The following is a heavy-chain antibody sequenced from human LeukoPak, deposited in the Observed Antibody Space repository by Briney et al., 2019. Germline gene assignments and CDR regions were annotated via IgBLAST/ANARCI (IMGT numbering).Heavy chain of an antibody. V-gene: IGHV1-2*02. Sequence: ASVKVSCKASGYTFTGYYVNWVRQAPGQGLEWMGWINPNSGDTNYAQKFQGRVTMTRDTSISTAYMELSRLTSDDTAVYYCARKCVSDYWGQGTLVTVSS. D-gene: IGHD5/OR15-5a*01. CDR3: ARKCVSDY. CDR2: INPNSGDT. CDR1: GYTFTGYY. J-gene: IGHJ4*02.